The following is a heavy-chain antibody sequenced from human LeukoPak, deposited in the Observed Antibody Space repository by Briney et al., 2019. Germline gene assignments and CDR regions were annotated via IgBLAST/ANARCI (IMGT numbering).Heavy chain of an antibody. D-gene: IGHD3-22*01. CDR1: GFTFSRHW. Sequence: GGSLRLSCAASGFTFSRHWMTWVRQAPGKGLEWVDNIKHDGSEKNYVDSVKGRFTISRDNAKNSLYLQMNSLRAEDTAVYYCATPLDYYDRSDSHQGGDWGQGTLVTVSS. CDR3: ATPLDYYDRSDSHQGGD. V-gene: IGHV3-7*03. CDR2: IKHDGSEK. J-gene: IGHJ4*02.